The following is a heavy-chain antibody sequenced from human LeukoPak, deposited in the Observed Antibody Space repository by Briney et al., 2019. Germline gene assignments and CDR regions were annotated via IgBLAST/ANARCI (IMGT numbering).Heavy chain of an antibody. D-gene: IGHD3-22*01. CDR3: ARVYYYDSSGLGNDAFDI. CDR1: GGSISSSTYY. V-gene: IGHV4-39*07. CDR2: IYYSGST. Sequence: SETLSLTCTVSGGSISSSTYYWGWIRQPPGKGLEWIGNIYYSGSTYYNPSLKSRVTMSVDTSKNQFSLKLSSVTAADTAVYYCARVYYYDSSGLGNDAFDIWGQGTMVTVSS. J-gene: IGHJ3*02.